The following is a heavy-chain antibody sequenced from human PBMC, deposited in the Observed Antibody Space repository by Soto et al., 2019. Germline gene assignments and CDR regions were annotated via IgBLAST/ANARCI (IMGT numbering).Heavy chain of an antibody. J-gene: IGHJ4*02. CDR1: GFTFTSYY. CDR2: ITKDGTEA. V-gene: IGHV3-7*01. CDR3: ARENWLNDY. D-gene: IGHD3-9*01. Sequence: EVHLVESGGGLVQAGGSLRLSCVASGFTFTSYYMTWVRQAPGKGLEWVAHITKDGTEAYYADSVKGRFTLSRDNAKNSLYLQMNSLRLEDTGMYYCARENWLNDYWGQGTLVTVSS.